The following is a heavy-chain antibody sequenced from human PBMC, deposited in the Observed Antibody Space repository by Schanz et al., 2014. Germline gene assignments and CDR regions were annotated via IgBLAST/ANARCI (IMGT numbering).Heavy chain of an antibody. CDR2: ISAYNGHT. J-gene: IGHJ4*02. CDR3: ARDGEAAAGCDY. D-gene: IGHD6-13*01. Sequence: QVQMVQSGAEVKKPGASVKVSCKASGYTFTSYGITWVRQAPGQGLEWMGWISAYNGHTTYAQKFQGRVTMTTDTSTSTAYMELSSLRSEDTAVYYCARDGEAAAGCDYWGQGTLVTVSS. CDR1: GYTFTSYG. V-gene: IGHV1-18*01.